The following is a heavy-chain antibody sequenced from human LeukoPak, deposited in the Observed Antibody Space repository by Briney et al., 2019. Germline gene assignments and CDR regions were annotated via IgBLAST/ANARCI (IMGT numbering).Heavy chain of an antibody. CDR3: ARDLAYGSGPFDY. D-gene: IGHD2-15*01. Sequence: ASVKVSYKASGYTFTGYYMHWVRQAPGQGLEWMGWINPNSGGTNFAQKFQGRVTMTRDTSISTAYMELSRLRSDDTAVYYCARDLAYGSGPFDYWGQGTLVTVSS. V-gene: IGHV1-2*02. CDR2: INPNSGGT. CDR1: GYTFTGYY. J-gene: IGHJ4*02.